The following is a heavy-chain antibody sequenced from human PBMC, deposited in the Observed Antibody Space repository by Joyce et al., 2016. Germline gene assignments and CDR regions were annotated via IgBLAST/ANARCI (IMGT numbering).Heavy chain of an antibody. CDR2: ISYSGCT. CDR1: GGSISSSAYY. Sequence: QVQLQESGPGLVKPSQTLSLTCTVSGGSISSSAYYWSWIRQHPGKGLEWIGYISYSGCTYYNPALKSRVTISGDTSKNQFSLRLTSVTAADTAVYYCARAGADFWIAYDVPYYYVYWGQGTLVTVSS. D-gene: IGHD3-3*01. J-gene: IGHJ4*02. CDR3: ARAGADFWIAYDVPYYYVY. V-gene: IGHV4-31*03.